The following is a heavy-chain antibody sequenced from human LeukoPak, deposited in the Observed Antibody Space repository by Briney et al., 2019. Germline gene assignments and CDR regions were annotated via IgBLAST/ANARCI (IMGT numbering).Heavy chain of an antibody. CDR1: GGSISSYY. CDR3: ARGIFGMVLNAFDL. Sequence: SETLSLTCTVSGGSISSYYWTWIRQPPARGLEWVGYISYGGSTNYNPSLKSRVTISVDTSTNQFSLKPSSVTAADTAVYYCARGIFGMVLNAFDLWGRGTMVTVSS. J-gene: IGHJ3*01. D-gene: IGHD3-3*01. CDR2: ISYGGST. V-gene: IGHV4-59*01.